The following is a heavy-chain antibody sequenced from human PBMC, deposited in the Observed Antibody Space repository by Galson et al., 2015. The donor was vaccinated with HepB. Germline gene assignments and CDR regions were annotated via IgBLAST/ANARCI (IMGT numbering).Heavy chain of an antibody. Sequence: LRLSCAASEFTFSSYNMNWVRQAPGKGLEWIGEINHSGSTNYNPSLKSRVTISVDTSKNQFSLKLSSVTAADTAVYYCARGYSSGWYAGSSGYFDYWGQGTLVTVSS. CDR3: ARGYSSGWYAGSSGYFDY. J-gene: IGHJ4*02. CDR2: INHSGST. D-gene: IGHD6-19*01. V-gene: IGHV4-34*01. CDR1: EFTFSSYN.